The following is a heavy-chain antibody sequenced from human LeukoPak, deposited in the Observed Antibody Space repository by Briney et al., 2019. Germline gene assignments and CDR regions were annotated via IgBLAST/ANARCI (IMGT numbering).Heavy chain of an antibody. V-gene: IGHV3-7*03. CDR1: GFTFSSYW. CDR2: IKQDGSEK. CDR3: ARGDYYDSGSDAFDL. J-gene: IGHJ3*01. D-gene: IGHD3-10*01. Sequence: PGGSLRLSCAASGFTFSSYWMSWVRQAPGKGLEWVANIKQDGSEKYYVDSVKGRFAISRDNAKNSLYLQMNSLRAEDTAVYFCARGDYYDSGSDAFDLWGQGTMVTVSS.